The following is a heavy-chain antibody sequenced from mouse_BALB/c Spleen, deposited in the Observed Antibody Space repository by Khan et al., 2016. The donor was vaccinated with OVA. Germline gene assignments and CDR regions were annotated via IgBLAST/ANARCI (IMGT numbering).Heavy chain of an antibody. D-gene: IGHD6-1*01. J-gene: IGHJ4*01. CDR2: IWGGGTT. CDR1: GFSLTDYG. Sequence: QVQLKQSGPGLVAPSQSLSITCTVSGFSLTDYGVGWIRQPPGKGLEWLGVIWGGGTTYYNSALKSRLSISTDNSTSQVFLKMNSLQTDDTAMYYCAKLLWSHYYAMDYWGQGTSVTVSS. CDR3: AKLLWSHYYAMDY. V-gene: IGHV2-6-5*01.